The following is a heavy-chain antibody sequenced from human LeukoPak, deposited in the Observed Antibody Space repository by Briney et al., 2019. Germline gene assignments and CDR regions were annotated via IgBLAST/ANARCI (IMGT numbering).Heavy chain of an antibody. CDR1: GGSISSSSYY. CDR3: ARHAYSSSYGPFDY. CDR2: IYYSGST. Sequence: PSETLSLTCTVSGGSISSSSYYWGWIRQPPGKGLEWIGSIYYSGSTYYNPSLKSRVTISVDTSKNQFSLKLSSVTAADTAVYYCARHAYSSSYGPFDYWGQGTLVAVSS. D-gene: IGHD6-6*01. V-gene: IGHV4-39*01. J-gene: IGHJ4*02.